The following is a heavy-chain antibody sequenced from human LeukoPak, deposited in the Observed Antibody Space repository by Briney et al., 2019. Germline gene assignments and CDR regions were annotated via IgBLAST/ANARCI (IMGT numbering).Heavy chain of an antibody. D-gene: IGHD2-2*01. Sequence: GGSLRLSCAASGFTFSSYGMNWVRQAPGKGLEWVSSISSSSSYIYYAGSVKGRFTISRDNAKNSLYLQMNSLRAEDTAVYYCARDHGGYCSSTSCYWAKNWFDPWGQGTLVTVSS. V-gene: IGHV3-21*01. CDR1: GFTFSSYG. CDR3: ARDHGGYCSSTSCYWAKNWFDP. J-gene: IGHJ5*02. CDR2: ISSSSSYI.